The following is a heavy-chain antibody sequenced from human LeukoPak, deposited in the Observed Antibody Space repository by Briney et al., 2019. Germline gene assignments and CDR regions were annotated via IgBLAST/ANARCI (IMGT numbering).Heavy chain of an antibody. CDR1: GGSISSSSYY. J-gene: IGHJ4*02. D-gene: IGHD5-12*01. Sequence: SETLSLTCTVSGGSISSSSYYWGWIRQPPGKGLEWIASIYYSGSTYYNPSLKSRVTISVDTSKNQFSLKLSSVPAADTAVYYCARAALRTPLTYFDYWGQGALVTVSS. V-gene: IGHV4-39*07. CDR3: ARAALRTPLTYFDY. CDR2: IYYSGST.